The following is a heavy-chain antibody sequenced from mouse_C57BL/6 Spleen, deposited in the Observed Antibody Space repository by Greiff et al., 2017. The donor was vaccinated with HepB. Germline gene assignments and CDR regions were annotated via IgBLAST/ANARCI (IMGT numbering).Heavy chain of an antibody. Sequence: VQLQQSGPELVKPGASVKISCKASGYTFTDYYMNWVKQSHGKSLEWIGDINPNNGGTSYNQKFKGKATLTVDKSSSTAYMELRSLTSEDSAVYYCARRKPYYGSRYAMDYWGQGTSVTVSS. CDR1: GYTFTDYY. CDR2: INPNNGGT. CDR3: ARRKPYYGSRYAMDY. D-gene: IGHD1-1*01. J-gene: IGHJ4*01. V-gene: IGHV1-26*01.